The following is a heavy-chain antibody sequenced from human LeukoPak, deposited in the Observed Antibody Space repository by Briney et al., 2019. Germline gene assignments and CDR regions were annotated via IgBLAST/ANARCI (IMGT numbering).Heavy chain of an antibody. CDR3: AKDRIAVAVVYFDY. J-gene: IGHJ4*02. CDR1: GFTFSSYA. Sequence: GGSLRPSCAASGFTFSSYAMSWVRQAPGKGLEWVSAISGSGGSTYYADSVKGRFTISRDNSKNTPYLQMNSLRAEDTAVYYCAKDRIAVAVVYFDYWGQGTLVTVSS. D-gene: IGHD6-19*01. V-gene: IGHV3-23*01. CDR2: ISGSGGST.